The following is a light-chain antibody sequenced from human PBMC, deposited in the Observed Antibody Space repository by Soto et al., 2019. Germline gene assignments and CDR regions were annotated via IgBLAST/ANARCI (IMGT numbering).Light chain of an antibody. V-gene: IGKV1-6*02. CDR3: LQDYDCPRT. CDR1: QGIRND. J-gene: IGKJ1*01. Sequence: AIQMTQSPSSLSASVGDRVTISCRASQGIRNDLGWYQQKAGKAPKLLIYAASSLQSGVPSRFSCSGSGTDFTLTISSLQPEDSATYFCLQDYDCPRTFGQGTKVELK. CDR2: AAS.